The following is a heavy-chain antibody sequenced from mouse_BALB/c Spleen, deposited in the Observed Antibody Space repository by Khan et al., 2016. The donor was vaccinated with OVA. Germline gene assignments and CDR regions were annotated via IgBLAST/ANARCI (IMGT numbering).Heavy chain of an antibody. D-gene: IGHD2-2*01. CDR3: VRSTMVTTEFAY. Sequence: QVQLQQSGAELVKPWASVKLSCKISGYTFTSYWMQWVKQRPGQGLEWIGEINPSNGRTNYNEKFKSKATLTVDKSSTTAYMQLSSLTSEDSAVYYCVRSTMVTTEFAYWGQGTLVTVSA. CDR2: INPSNGRT. V-gene: IGHV1S81*02. J-gene: IGHJ3*01. CDR1: GYTFTSYW.